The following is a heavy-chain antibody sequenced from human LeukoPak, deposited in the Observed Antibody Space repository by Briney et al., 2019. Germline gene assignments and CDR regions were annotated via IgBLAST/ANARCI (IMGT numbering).Heavy chain of an antibody. Sequence: SETLSLTCAVYGGSFSGYYWSWIRQPPGRGLEWIGEINHSGSTNYNPSLKSRVTISVDTSRNQFSLKLSSVTAADTAVYYCARGALNYYDSSGYYSDWGQGTLVTVSS. V-gene: IGHV4-34*01. CDR2: INHSGST. CDR1: GGSFSGYY. J-gene: IGHJ4*02. CDR3: ARGALNYYDSSGYYSD. D-gene: IGHD3-22*01.